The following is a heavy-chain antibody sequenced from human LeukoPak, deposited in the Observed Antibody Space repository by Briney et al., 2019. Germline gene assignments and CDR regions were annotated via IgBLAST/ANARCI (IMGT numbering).Heavy chain of an antibody. J-gene: IGHJ6*02. D-gene: IGHD2-15*01. Sequence: ETLSLTCTVSGVSVSFYYWSWIRQPPGKGLEWVGYIYYSGSTNYNPSLKSRVTISVDTSKNQFSLKVSSVTAADTAVYYCARDARGPSYMDVWGQGTTVTVSS. CDR2: IYYSGST. CDR1: GVSVSFYY. V-gene: IGHV4-59*02. CDR3: ARDARGPSYMDV.